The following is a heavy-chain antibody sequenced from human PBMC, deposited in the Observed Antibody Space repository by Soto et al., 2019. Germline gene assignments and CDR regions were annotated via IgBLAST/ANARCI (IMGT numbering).Heavy chain of an antibody. CDR2: IIPIFGTA. J-gene: IGHJ6*02. CDR1: GGTFSSYS. V-gene: IGHV1-69*06. CDR3: ASPSSGDCSGGSCYSELRYYGVDV. Sequence: SVKVSCKASGGTFSSYSISWVRQARGQGLEWMGGIIPIFGTANYAQKFQGRVTITADKSTSTAYMELSSLRSEDTAVYYCASPSSGDCSGGSCYSELRYYGVDVWGQGTTVTVSS. D-gene: IGHD2-15*01.